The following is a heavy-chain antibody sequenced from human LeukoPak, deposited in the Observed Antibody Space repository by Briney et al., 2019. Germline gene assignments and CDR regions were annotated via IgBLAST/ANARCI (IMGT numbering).Heavy chain of an antibody. CDR2: IYSGGST. J-gene: IGHJ4*02. V-gene: IGHV3-53*05. D-gene: IGHD4-17*01. CDR3: AKDHRRGTVTSFDY. Sequence: GGSLRLSCAASGFTVSSNYMSWVRQAPGKGLEWVSVIYSGGSTYYADSVKGRFTISRDNSKNTLYLQMNSLRAEDTAVYYCAKDHRRGTVTSFDYWGQGTLVTVSS. CDR1: GFTVSSNY.